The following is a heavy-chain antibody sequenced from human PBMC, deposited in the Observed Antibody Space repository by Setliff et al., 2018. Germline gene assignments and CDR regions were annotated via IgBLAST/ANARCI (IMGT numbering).Heavy chain of an antibody. CDR3: VREDFSNNGRAFNY. Sequence: GGSLRLSCASSGSFFSDFNMNWVRQAPGKGLEWVSSISGSSSYVYYADSVKGRFTISRDNAQKSLYLQMTSLRAEDTAVYYCVREDFSNNGRAFNYWGQGTLVTVSS. J-gene: IGHJ4*02. CDR2: ISGSSSYV. CDR1: GSFFSDFN. V-gene: IGHV3-21*01. D-gene: IGHD4-4*01.